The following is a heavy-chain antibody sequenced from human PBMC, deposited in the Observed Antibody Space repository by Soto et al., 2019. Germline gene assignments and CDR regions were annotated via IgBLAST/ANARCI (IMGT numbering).Heavy chain of an antibody. CDR1: GFSLSNARMG. V-gene: IGHV2-26*01. J-gene: IGHJ3*02. D-gene: IGHD1-26*01. Sequence: QVTLKESGPVLVKPTETLTLTCTVSGFSLSNARMGVSWIRQPPGKALEWLAHIFSNDEKSYSTSLKSRLTISKATSKGQVVLTMTNMDPVDTATYYCARILGPGSNDAFDIWGQGTMVTVSS. CDR3: ARILGPGSNDAFDI. CDR2: IFSNDEK.